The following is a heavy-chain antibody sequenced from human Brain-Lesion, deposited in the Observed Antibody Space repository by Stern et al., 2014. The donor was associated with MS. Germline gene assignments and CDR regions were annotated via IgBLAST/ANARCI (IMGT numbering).Heavy chain of an antibody. Sequence: QVQLQESGPGLVKPLQTLSLTCTVSGGSVSSGGYFWNWIRQHPGKGLEWIGHVYYSGSIAYNPSLKSRVTISVDTSKNQFSLRLRSVTAADTAVYYCARNPALWYFDLWGRGTLDAVSS. D-gene: IGHD3-3*02. V-gene: IGHV4-31*03. J-gene: IGHJ2*01. CDR3: ARNPALWYFDL. CDR2: VYYSGSI. CDR1: GGSVSSGGYF.